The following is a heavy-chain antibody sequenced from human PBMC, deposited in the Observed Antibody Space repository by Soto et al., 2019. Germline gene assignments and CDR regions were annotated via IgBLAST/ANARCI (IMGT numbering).Heavy chain of an antibody. CDR3: AKGDCSSSTCYNYYYGMDV. J-gene: IGHJ6*02. CDR1: GVTFSSYG. Sequence: QVQLVESGGGVVQPGRSLRLSCAGSGVTFSSYGMHWVRQAPGKGLEWVAVISYDGSKKYYGDSVKGRFAISRDNSKITLHLQMNSLSAEDTAVYYCAKGDCSSSTCYNYYYGMDVWGQGTTVTVSS. CDR2: ISYDGSKK. D-gene: IGHD2-2*01. V-gene: IGHV3-30*18.